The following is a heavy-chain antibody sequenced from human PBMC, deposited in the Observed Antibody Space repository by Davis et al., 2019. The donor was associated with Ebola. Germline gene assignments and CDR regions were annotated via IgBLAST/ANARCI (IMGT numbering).Heavy chain of an antibody. CDR2: INPSGGTT. CDR3: ARNRAGGDWLTSSYFDY. V-gene: IGHV1-46*01. J-gene: IGHJ4*02. D-gene: IGHD3/OR15-3a*01. CDR1: GYTFTSYY. Sequence: ASVKVSCKASGYTFTSYYMHWVRQAPGQGLEWMGIINPSGGTTSHAQKFQGRVTMTRDTSTSTVYMELSGLRSDVTAVYYCARNRAGGDWLTSSYFDYWGQGTLVTVSS.